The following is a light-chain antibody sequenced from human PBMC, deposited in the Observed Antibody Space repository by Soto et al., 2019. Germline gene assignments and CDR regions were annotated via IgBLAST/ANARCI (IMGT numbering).Light chain of an antibody. Sequence: DIQLTQSPTTRSASIADRITITCRASESIRTFFAWYQHKPGKAPKFLIYDASTLESGVPSRFSGSGSGTEFTLTISCLQSEDFATYYCQQSETYPLTFGQGTRLEI. CDR1: ESIRTF. J-gene: IGKJ5*01. CDR3: QQSETYPLT. V-gene: IGKV1-5*01. CDR2: DAS.